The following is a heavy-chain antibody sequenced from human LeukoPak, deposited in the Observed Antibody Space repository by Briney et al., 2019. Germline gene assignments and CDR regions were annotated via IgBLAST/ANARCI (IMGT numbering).Heavy chain of an antibody. CDR3: ARGGGNIAAAVWFDP. CDR2: MNPNSGNT. Sequence: GASVKVSCKASGYTFTSYDIKWVRQATGQGLEWMGWMNPNSGNTGYAQKFQGRVTMTRNTSISTAYMELSSLRSEDTAVYYCARGGGNIAAAVWFDPWGQGTLVTVSS. CDR1: GYTFTSYD. D-gene: IGHD6-13*01. J-gene: IGHJ5*02. V-gene: IGHV1-8*01.